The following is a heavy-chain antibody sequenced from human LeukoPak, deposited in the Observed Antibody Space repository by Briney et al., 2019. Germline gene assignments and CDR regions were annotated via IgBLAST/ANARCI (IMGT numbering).Heavy chain of an antibody. Sequence: TGGSLRLSCAASGFSFSNSGMSWVRQAPGKGLEWVAGISGGGANTHYADSVKGRFTISRDNSKNTLFLQMNSLRDEDTAIYYCSKWNGYGDYWGEGTQVTVSS. D-gene: IGHD1-1*01. CDR3: SKWNGYGDY. J-gene: IGHJ4*02. V-gene: IGHV3-23*01. CDR2: ISGGGANT. CDR1: GFSFSNSG.